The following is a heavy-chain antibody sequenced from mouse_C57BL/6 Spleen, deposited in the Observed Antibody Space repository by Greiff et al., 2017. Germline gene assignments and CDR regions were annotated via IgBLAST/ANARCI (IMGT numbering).Heavy chain of an antibody. D-gene: IGHD3-2*02. CDR2: ISSGGDYI. CDR3: TRETAQVYYLDY. Sequence: EVQGVESGEGLVKPGGSLKLSCAASGFTFSSYAMSWVRQTPEKRLEWVAYISSGGDYIYYADTVKGRFTISRDNARNTLYLQMSSLKSEDTAMYYCTRETAQVYYLDYWGQGTTLTVSS. CDR1: GFTFSSYA. J-gene: IGHJ2*01. V-gene: IGHV5-9-1*02.